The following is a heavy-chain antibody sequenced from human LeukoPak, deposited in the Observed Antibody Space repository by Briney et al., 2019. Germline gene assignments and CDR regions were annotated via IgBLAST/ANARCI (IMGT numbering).Heavy chain of an antibody. J-gene: IGHJ6*02. CDR3: ARLRDCSSTSCSYGMDV. D-gene: IGHD2-2*01. CDR1: GGSISSYY. V-gene: IGHV4-59*01. Sequence: PSETLSLTCTVSGGSISSYYWSWIRQPPGKGLEWIGYIYYSGSTNYNPSLKSRVTISVDTSKNQFSLKLSSVTAADTAVYYCARLRDCSSTSCSYGMDVWGQGTTVTVSS. CDR2: IYYSGST.